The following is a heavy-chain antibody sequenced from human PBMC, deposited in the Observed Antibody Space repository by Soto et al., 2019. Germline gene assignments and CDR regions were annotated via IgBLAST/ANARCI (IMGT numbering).Heavy chain of an antibody. CDR2: VSYSGTT. J-gene: IGHJ3*02. CDR1: GGSFSTYY. D-gene: IGHD4-17*01. V-gene: IGHV4-59*01. Sequence: PSETLSLTCTVSGGSFSTYYWTWIRQPPGKGLESVGYVSYSGTTNYSPSLKNRVTISLDTSKNEFSLKLRSATAADTAVYYCARDRGSLTTGDWIFDIWGPGTMVTVSS. CDR3: ARDRGSLTTGDWIFDI.